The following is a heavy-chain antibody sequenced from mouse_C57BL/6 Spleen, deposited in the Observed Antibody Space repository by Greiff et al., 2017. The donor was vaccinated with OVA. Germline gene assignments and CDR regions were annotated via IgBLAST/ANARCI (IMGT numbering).Heavy chain of an antibody. V-gene: IGHV1-18*01. CDR2: INPNNGGT. CDR3: ASFNYGSSYPFAY. Sequence: VQLQQSGPELVKPGASVKIPCKASGYTFTDYNMDWVKQSHGKSLEWIGDINPNNGGTIYNQKFKGKATLTVDKSSSTAYMELRSLTSEDTAVYYCASFNYGSSYPFAYWGQGTLVTVSA. D-gene: IGHD1-1*01. J-gene: IGHJ3*01. CDR1: GYTFTDYN.